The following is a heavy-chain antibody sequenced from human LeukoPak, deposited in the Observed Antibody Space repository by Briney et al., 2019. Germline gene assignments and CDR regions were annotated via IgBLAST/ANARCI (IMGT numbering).Heavy chain of an antibody. V-gene: IGHV3-43D*03. CDR1: GFTFDDYA. Sequence: GGSLRLSCAASGFTFDDYAMHWVRQAPGKGLEWVSLISWDGGSTYYADSVKGRFTISRDNAKNSLFLQMNSLRAEDTAVYYCARDLFDSSGYYYLGDYWGQGTLVTVSS. J-gene: IGHJ4*02. CDR3: ARDLFDSSGYYYLGDY. CDR2: ISWDGGST. D-gene: IGHD3-22*01.